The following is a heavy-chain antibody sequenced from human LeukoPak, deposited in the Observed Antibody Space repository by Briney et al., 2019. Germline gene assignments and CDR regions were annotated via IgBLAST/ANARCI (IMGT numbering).Heavy chain of an antibody. CDR3: ARGWHGSGSYYSDY. CDR1: NFTFGSYG. Sequence: GGSLRLSCAASNFTFGSYGMNWVRHVPGKGLEWVAYISYDGSDKYYTDSVKGRFTISRDNAKNTLYLQMNSLRVEDTAMYYCARGWHGSGSYYSDYWGQGTLVTVSS. V-gene: IGHV3-30*02. CDR2: ISYDGSDK. J-gene: IGHJ4*02. D-gene: IGHD3-10*01.